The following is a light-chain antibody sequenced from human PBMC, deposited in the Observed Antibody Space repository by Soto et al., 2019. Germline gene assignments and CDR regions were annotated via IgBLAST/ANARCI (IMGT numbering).Light chain of an antibody. J-gene: IGLJ2*01. CDR3: SSYAGSNRVV. V-gene: IGLV2-8*01. CDR1: SSDVGGYNY. Sequence: QSVLTQPPSASGSPGQSVTISCTGTSSDVGGYNYVSWYQQHPDKAPKVMIYEVSKRPSGVPDRFSGSKSGNTASLTVSGLQAEDEADYYCSSYAGSNRVVFGGGTKVTVL. CDR2: EVS.